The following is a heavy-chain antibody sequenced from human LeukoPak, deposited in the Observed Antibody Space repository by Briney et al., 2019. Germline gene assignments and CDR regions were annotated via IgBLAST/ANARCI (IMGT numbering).Heavy chain of an antibody. Sequence: GGSLRLSCAASGFTFSSYGMNWVRQVPGKGLEWVSFISSSSSYIYYADSVKGRFTISRDNAKNSLYLQMNSLRAEDTAVYYCARDLRSSGYYAFDYWGQGTLVTVSS. V-gene: IGHV3-21*01. CDR3: ARDLRSSGYYAFDY. D-gene: IGHD3-22*01. CDR1: GFTFSSYG. CDR2: ISSSSSYI. J-gene: IGHJ4*02.